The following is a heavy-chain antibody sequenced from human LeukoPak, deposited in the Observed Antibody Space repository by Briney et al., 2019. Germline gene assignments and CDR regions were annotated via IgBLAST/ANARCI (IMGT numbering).Heavy chain of an antibody. J-gene: IGHJ4*02. Sequence: PWGSLRLSCAASGFTFSSYGMHWVRQAPGKGLEYVSVISTNGGSTYYANSVKGRFTISRDNSKNTLYLQMDSLRAEDTAVYYCARDSLYSSSWYYFDYWGQGTLVTVSS. CDR2: ISTNGGST. D-gene: IGHD6-13*01. CDR1: GFTFSSYG. V-gene: IGHV3-64*01. CDR3: ARDSLYSSSWYYFDY.